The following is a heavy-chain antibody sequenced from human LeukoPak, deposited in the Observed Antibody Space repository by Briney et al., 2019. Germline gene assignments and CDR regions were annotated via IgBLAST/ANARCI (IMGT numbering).Heavy chain of an antibody. Sequence: GASVNVSCKASGYPFTSYAISWVRRAPGLGREWMGGIIPILGMANYAQKFQGRVTSTAYKSTSTAYMELSSLRSEDTAVYYCAREWVRGSSYGYFLVWGQGTLVTVSS. J-gene: IGHJ4*02. D-gene: IGHD5-18*01. CDR2: IIPILGMA. CDR3: AREWVRGSSYGYFLV. V-gene: IGHV1-69*10. CDR1: GYPFTSYA.